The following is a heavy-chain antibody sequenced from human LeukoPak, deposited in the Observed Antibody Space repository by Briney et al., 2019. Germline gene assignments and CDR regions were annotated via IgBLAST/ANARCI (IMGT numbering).Heavy chain of an antibody. CDR1: GFTFSSYW. Sequence: GGSLRLSCAASGFTFSSYWMSWVRQAPGKGLEWVANIKQDGSEKYYVDSVKGRFTISRDNAKNSRYLQMNSLRAEDTAVYYCARDRTPIRYFDWLSPNRNYYFDYWGQGTLVTVSS. CDR2: IKQDGSEK. J-gene: IGHJ4*02. CDR3: ARDRTPIRYFDWLSPNRNYYFDY. D-gene: IGHD3-9*01. V-gene: IGHV3-7*01.